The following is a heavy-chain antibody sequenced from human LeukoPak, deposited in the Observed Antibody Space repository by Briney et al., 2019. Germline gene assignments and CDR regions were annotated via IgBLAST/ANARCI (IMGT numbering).Heavy chain of an antibody. D-gene: IGHD5-18*01. CDR1: GYTFTGYF. J-gene: IGHJ4*02. CDR3: AYYSYAAAFDY. CDR2: VNPNNGDT. V-gene: IGHV1-2*02. Sequence: ASVKVSCKASGYTFTGYFIHWVRQAPGQGLEWMGWVNPNNGDTNYAQKFQGRVTMTRDTSISTAFMDQSRLRSDDTAVYYCAYYSYAAAFDYWGQGTLVSVSS.